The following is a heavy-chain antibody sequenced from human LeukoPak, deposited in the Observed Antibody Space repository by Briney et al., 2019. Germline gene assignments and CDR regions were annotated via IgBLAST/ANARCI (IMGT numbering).Heavy chain of an antibody. D-gene: IGHD7-27*01. Sequence: GGSLKLSCAPSRFTFSSFWMTWVRQAPGKGLERVANINEDGSEKYYVDSVKGRFTISRDNAKNSLYLQMNSLRAEDTALYYCARGGPTGALDDWGQGTLLTVSS. J-gene: IGHJ4*02. CDR1: RFTFSSFW. CDR3: ARGGPTGALDD. V-gene: IGHV3-7*01. CDR2: INEDGSEK.